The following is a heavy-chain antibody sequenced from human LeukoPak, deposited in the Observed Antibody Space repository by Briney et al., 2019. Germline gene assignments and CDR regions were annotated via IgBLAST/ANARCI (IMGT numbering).Heavy chain of an antibody. J-gene: IGHJ5*02. CDR2: INPSGGST. CDR1: GYTFTSYY. V-gene: IGHV1-46*01. Sequence: ASVKVSCKASGYTFTSYYMHWVRQAPGQGLEWMGIINPSGGSTSYAQKFQGRVTMTRDTSTSTVYMELRSLRSDDTAVYYCAREPYSSGWTYNWFDPWGQGTLVTVSS. CDR3: AREPYSSGWTYNWFDP. D-gene: IGHD6-19*01.